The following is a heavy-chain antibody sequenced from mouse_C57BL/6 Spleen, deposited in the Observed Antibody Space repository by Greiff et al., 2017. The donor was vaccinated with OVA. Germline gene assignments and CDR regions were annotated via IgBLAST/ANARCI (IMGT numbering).Heavy chain of an antibody. CDR3: AREGGRLGPWFAY. J-gene: IGHJ3*01. V-gene: IGHV1-82*01. CDR1: GYAFSGSW. CDR2: IYPGDGGT. Sequence: VKLQQSGPELVKPGASVKISCKASGYAFSGSWMNWVKQRPGKGLEWIGRIYPGDGGTNYNGKFKGKATLTADKSSSKAYMQLSSLTSEDSAVYFCAREGGRLGPWFAYWGQGTLVTVSA. D-gene: IGHD4-1*01.